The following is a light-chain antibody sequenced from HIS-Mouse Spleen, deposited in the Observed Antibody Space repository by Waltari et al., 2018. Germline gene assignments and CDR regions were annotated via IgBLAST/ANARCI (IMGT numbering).Light chain of an antibody. J-gene: IGLJ2*01. CDR2: DTS. CDR3: LLSYSGAHVV. CDR1: PGAVTSGHY. V-gene: IGLV7-46*01. Sequence: QAVVTQEPSLTVSPGGTVTLTCGSSPGAVTSGHYPYWFQQKPGHAPRTLIYDTSNKHSGTPARCSGSLLGGKAALTLSGAQPEDEAEYYCLLSYSGAHVVFGGGTKLTVL.